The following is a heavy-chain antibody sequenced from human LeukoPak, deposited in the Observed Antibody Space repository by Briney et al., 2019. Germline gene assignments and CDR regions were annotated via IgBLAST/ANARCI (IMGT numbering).Heavy chain of an antibody. J-gene: IGHJ6*02. CDR1: GGSISSGDYY. Sequence: SETLSLTCTVSGGSISSGDYYWSWIRQPPGKGLEWIGYIYYSGSTYYNPSLKSRVTISVDTSKNQFSLKLSSVTAADTAVYYCARDRPTYYDILTGPTDYYYYGMDVWGQGTTVTVSS. V-gene: IGHV4-30-4*01. CDR3: ARDRPTYYDILTGPTDYYYYGMDV. CDR2: IYYSGST. D-gene: IGHD3-9*01.